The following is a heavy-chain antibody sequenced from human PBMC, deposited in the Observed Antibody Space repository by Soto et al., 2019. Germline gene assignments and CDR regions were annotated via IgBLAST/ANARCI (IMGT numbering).Heavy chain of an antibody. D-gene: IGHD6-13*01. Sequence: SETLSLTCTVSGGSISSSSYYWGWIRQPPGKGLEWIGSIYYSGSTYYNPSLKSRVTISVDTSKNQFSLKLSSVTAADTAVYYCARGIAAAGPFDYWGQGTLVTVSS. CDR1: GGSISSSSYY. CDR2: IYYSGST. V-gene: IGHV4-39*07. CDR3: ARGIAAAGPFDY. J-gene: IGHJ4*02.